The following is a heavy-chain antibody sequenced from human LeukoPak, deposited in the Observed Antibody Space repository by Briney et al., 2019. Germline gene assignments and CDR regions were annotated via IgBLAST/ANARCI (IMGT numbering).Heavy chain of an antibody. Sequence: SETLSLTCTVSGGSISSSNYYWGWIRQPPGKGLEWIGTMYYSVSTYYNPSLKSRVTISEDTSKNQFSLKLSSVTAADTAVYYCARAFEYCSGGSCYFSHAFDIWGQGTMVTVSS. J-gene: IGHJ3*02. D-gene: IGHD2-15*01. V-gene: IGHV4-39*07. CDR1: GGSISSSNYY. CDR2: MYYSVST. CDR3: ARAFEYCSGGSCYFSHAFDI.